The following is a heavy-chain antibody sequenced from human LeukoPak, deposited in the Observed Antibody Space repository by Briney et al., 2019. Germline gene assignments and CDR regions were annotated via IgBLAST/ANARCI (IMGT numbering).Heavy chain of an antibody. D-gene: IGHD2-2*02. CDR1: GGSISSYY. Sequence: SETLSLTCTVSGGSISSYYWSWIRQPPGKGLEWIGYIYYSGSTNYNPSLKSRVTISVDTSKNQFSLKLSSVTAADTAVYYCATFIVVVPAAIRDGFDYWGQGTLVTVSS. V-gene: IGHV4-59*01. CDR2: IYYSGST. CDR3: ATFIVVVPAAIRDGFDY. J-gene: IGHJ4*02.